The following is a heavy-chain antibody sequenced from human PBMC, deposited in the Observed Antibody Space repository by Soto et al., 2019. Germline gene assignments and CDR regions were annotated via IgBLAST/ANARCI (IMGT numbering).Heavy chain of an antibody. J-gene: IGHJ4*02. Sequence: QVQLQESGPGLVKPSETLSLTCTVSGGSVSSGSYYWTWIRRPPGKGLEWIGYIYYSGSTKYNPSLKSRVTISVDTSKNQFSLKLSSVTAADTAVYYCARDYTSRIAGSGNGFEYWGQGTLVTVSS. CDR1: GGSVSSGSYY. V-gene: IGHV4-61*01. D-gene: IGHD1-26*01. CDR3: ARDYTSRIAGSGNGFEY. CDR2: IYYSGST.